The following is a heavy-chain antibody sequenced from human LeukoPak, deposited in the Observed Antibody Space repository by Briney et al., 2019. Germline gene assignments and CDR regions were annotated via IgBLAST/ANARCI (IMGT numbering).Heavy chain of an antibody. Sequence: PGESLKISCKGSGYSFTSYWIGWVRQMPGKGLEWMGIIYPGDSDTRYSPSFQGQVTISAGKSISTAYLQWSSLKASDTAMYYCARVYYYDSSGYYYVELFDYWGQGTLVTVSS. CDR2: IYPGDSDT. CDR1: GYSFTSYW. J-gene: IGHJ4*02. D-gene: IGHD3-22*01. CDR3: ARVYYYDSSGYYYVELFDY. V-gene: IGHV5-51*01.